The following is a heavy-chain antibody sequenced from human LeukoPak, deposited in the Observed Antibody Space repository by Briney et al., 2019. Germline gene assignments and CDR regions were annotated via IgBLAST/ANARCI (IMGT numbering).Heavy chain of an antibody. CDR3: ARGGDIVVVPAARNNWFDP. Sequence: SETLSLTCAVYGGSFSGYYWSWIRRPPGKGLEWIGEINHSGSTNYNPSLKSRVTISVDTSKSQFSLKLSSVTAADTAVYYCARGGDIVVVPAARNNWFDPWGQGTLVTVSS. V-gene: IGHV4-34*01. D-gene: IGHD2-2*01. CDR1: GGSFSGYY. J-gene: IGHJ5*02. CDR2: INHSGST.